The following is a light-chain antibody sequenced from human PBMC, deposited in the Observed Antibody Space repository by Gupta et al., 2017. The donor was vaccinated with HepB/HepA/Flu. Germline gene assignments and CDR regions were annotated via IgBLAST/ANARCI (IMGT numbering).Light chain of an antibody. V-gene: IGLV2-18*02. CDR1: RGDIGGYNR. Sequence: QSALTQPPSVSGSPGQSVTISCTGARGDIGGYNRVSWYHQSPGTAPKVLIYEVSNRPSGVPDRFSGSKSGNTDSLTISGLQIEDEGDDDCSSYTRGDTLVCGTGTEV. CDR2: EVS. CDR3: SSYTRGDTLV. J-gene: IGLJ1*01.